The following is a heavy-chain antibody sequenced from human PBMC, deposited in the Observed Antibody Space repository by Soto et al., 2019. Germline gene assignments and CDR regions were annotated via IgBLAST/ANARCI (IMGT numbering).Heavy chain of an antibody. CDR3: ALTRGSYGLNYFDY. J-gene: IGHJ4*02. CDR2: ISAYNGNT. D-gene: IGHD1-26*01. CDR1: GYTFTSYG. V-gene: IGHV1-18*01. Sequence: ASVKVSCKASGYTFTSYGISWVRQAPGQGLEWMGWISAYNGNTNYAQKLQGRVTMTTDTSTSTAYMELRSLRSDDTAVYYCALTRGSYGLNYFDYWGQGTLVTVSS.